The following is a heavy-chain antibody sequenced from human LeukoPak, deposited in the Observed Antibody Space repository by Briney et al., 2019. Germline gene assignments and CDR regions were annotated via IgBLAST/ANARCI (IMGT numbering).Heavy chain of an antibody. D-gene: IGHD1-20*01. CDR2: INPSGGSI. CDR1: GYIFTSYY. CDR3: ARLRYNWNATFDY. Sequence: GASVTVSCKASGYIFTSYYMYWVRQAPGQGLEWMGIINPSGGSIRYAQKFQGRVTMTRDTSISTAYMELSRLRSDDTAVYYCARLRYNWNATFDYWGQGTLVTVSS. V-gene: IGHV1-46*01. J-gene: IGHJ4*02.